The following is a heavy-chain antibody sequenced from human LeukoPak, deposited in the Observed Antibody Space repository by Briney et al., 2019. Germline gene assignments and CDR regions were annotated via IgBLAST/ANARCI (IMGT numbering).Heavy chain of an antibody. CDR1: GFTFSGSA. Sequence: GGSLRLSCAASGFTFSGSAMHWVRQASGKGLEWVGRIRSKVNSYATAYAASVKGRFTVSRDDSKNTAYLQMNSLKTEDTAVYYCTRTPYGSGSPIDYWGQGTLVTVSS. J-gene: IGHJ4*02. CDR2: IRSKVNSYAT. CDR3: TRTPYGSGSPIDY. V-gene: IGHV3-73*01. D-gene: IGHD3-10*01.